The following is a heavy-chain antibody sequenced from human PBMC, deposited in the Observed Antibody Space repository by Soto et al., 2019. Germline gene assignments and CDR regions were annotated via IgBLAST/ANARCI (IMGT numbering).Heavy chain of an antibody. D-gene: IGHD3-16*01. J-gene: IGHJ6*02. CDR2: VSGDGSTK. CDR1: GLTLSTYT. Sequence: QAELVESGGGVVQPGKSLRLYCAASGLTLSTYTIHWVRQAPGTGLQWVALVSGDGSTKRYADSVRGRFTISRDNSKNTVYLQRNSLSSDDTAVYYCARESLGDYENGHDYYGLDVCCQGTTVTVSS. CDR3: ARESLGDYENGHDYYGLDV. V-gene: IGHV3-30-3*01.